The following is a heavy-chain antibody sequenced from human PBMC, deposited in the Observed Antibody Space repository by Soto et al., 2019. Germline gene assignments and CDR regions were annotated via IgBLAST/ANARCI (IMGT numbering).Heavy chain of an antibody. CDR1: GFNFSNYG. CDR3: ARSDCTSTSCYVVWFDP. CDR2: ISSSRSYI. D-gene: IGHD2-2*01. V-gene: IGHV3-21*01. Sequence: EVQVVESGGGLVKPGGSLRLSCVASGFNFSNYGMNWVRQAPGKGLEWVSSISSSRSYISYADSMKGRFTISRDNAKNSVYLQMDSLRAEDTAVYYCARSDCTSTSCYVVWFDPWGQGTRVTVSS. J-gene: IGHJ5*02.